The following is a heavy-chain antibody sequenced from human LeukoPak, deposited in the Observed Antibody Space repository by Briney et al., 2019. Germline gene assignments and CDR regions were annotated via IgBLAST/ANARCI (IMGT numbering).Heavy chain of an antibody. CDR1: SGSLSSDNNY. CDR2: IYYSGST. V-gene: IGHV4-61*10. CDR3: ARDHAFDI. Sequence: PSQTLSLTCTVSSGSLSSDNNYWNWIRQPAGKGLERIGYIYYSGSTNYNPSLKSRVTISVDTSKNQFSLKLSSVTAADTAVYYCARDHAFDIWGQGTMVTVSS. J-gene: IGHJ3*02.